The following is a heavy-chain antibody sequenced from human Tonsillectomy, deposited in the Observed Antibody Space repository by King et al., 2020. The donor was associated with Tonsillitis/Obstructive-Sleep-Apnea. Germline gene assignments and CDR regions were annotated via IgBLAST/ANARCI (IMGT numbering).Heavy chain of an antibody. CDR1: GYTFTTYA. CDR3: ARSYSRGLGAGYYYYMDV. J-gene: IGHJ6*03. D-gene: IGHD6-19*01. V-gene: IGHV1-3*01. CDR2: ISGGNDNT. Sequence: VQLVQSGAEVKKPGASVKVSCKASGYTFTTYAMHWVRQAPGQRLEWMGWISGGNDNTIYSQKFQGRVTITRDTSANTAYMELSSLRSEDTAVYYCARSYSRGLGAGYYYYMDVWGKGTTVTVSS.